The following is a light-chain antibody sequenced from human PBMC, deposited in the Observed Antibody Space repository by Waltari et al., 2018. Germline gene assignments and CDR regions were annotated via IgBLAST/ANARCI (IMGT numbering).Light chain of an antibody. CDR2: EVS. V-gene: IGLV2-8*01. Sequence: QSALTEPPTSSAFPVQLVTVSRSGPSSRGGGMNCVHWYQQHPGKAPKLMIYEVSKRPSGVPDRFSGSKSGNTASLTVSGLQAEDEADYYCSSYAGSNNYVFGTGTKVTVL. CDR3: SSYAGSNNYV. J-gene: IGLJ1*01. CDR1: SSRGGGMNC.